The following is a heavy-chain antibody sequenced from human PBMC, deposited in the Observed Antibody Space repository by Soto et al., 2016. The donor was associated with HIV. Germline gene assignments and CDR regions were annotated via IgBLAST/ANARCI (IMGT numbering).Heavy chain of an antibody. D-gene: IGHD6-13*01. V-gene: IGHV3-20*04. CDR3: ARTLYSRSGPPRPLVMDV. CDR1: GFTFDDYG. Sequence: EVQLVESGGGVVRPGGSLRLSCAASGFTFDDYGMSWVRQAPGKGLEWVSGINWNGGSTGYADSVKGRFTISRDNAKNSLYLQMNSLRAEDTALYYCARTLYSRSGPPRPLVMDVWGKGTTVTVSS. J-gene: IGHJ6*03. CDR2: INWNGGST.